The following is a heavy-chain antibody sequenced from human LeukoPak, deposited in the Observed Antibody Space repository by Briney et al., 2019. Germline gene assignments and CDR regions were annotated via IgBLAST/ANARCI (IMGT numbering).Heavy chain of an antibody. D-gene: IGHD1-1*01. CDR3: AARDNGNDLLSYHAMDV. CDR1: GGSLRRYA. V-gene: IGHV1-69*06. CDR2: IMPVLDTG. J-gene: IGHJ6*04. Sequence: LWASVKVSCKASGGSLRRYAFAWVRQAPGQGLEWIGGIMPVLDTGSYAQGLQGRVTITAGRSTSTAYMELRSLRPEDTALYYCAARDNGNDLLSYHAMDVWGNGTTVTVSS.